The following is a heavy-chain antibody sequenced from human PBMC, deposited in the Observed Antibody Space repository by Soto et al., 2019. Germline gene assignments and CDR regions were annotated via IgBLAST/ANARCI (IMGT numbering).Heavy chain of an antibody. V-gene: IGHV3-33*01. CDR1: GFTFSSYG. CDR3: ARESQYYDFWSGYLVPFNWFDP. J-gene: IGHJ5*02. D-gene: IGHD3-3*01. Sequence: GGSLRLSCAASGFTFSSYGMQWVRHAPGKGLEWVAVIWYDGSNKYYADSVKGRFTISRDNSKNTLYLQMNSLRAEDTAVYYCARESQYYDFWSGYLVPFNWFDPWGQGTLVTVSS. CDR2: IWYDGSNK.